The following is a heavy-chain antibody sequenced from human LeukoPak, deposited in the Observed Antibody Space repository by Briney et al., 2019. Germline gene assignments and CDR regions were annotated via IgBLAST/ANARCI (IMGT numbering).Heavy chain of an antibody. Sequence: ASVKVSCKASGYTFTSYGISWVRQAPGQGLEWMGIINPSGGSTSYAQKFQGRVTMTRDTSTSTVYMELSSLRSEDTAVYYCARELIAVAGLIDYWGQGTLVTVSS. CDR3: ARELIAVAGLIDY. J-gene: IGHJ4*02. CDR1: GYTFTSYG. D-gene: IGHD6-19*01. V-gene: IGHV1-46*01. CDR2: INPSGGST.